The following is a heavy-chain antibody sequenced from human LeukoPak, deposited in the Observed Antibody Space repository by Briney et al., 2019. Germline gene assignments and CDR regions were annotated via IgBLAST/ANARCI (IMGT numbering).Heavy chain of an antibody. CDR2: INPNSGGT. D-gene: IGHD3-16*01. CDR3: AREMTGEDNFDH. V-gene: IGHV1-2*02. CDR1: GYTFTGYY. Sequence: ASVKVSCKASGYTFTGYYMHWVRQAPGQGLEWMGWINPNSGGTNYAQKFQGRVTMTRDTSISTAYMELSRLRSDDTAVYYCAREMTGEDNFDHWGQGTLVTVSS. J-gene: IGHJ4*02.